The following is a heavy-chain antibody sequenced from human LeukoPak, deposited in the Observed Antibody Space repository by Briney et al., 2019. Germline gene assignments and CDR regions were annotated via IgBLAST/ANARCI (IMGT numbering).Heavy chain of an antibody. Sequence: SETLSLTCTVSGGSISSYYWSWIRQPPGKGMEWIGYIYYSGSTNYNPSLKSRVTISVDTSKNQFSLKLSSVTAADTAVYYCARVEYGDYAGDAFDIWGQGTMVTVSS. V-gene: IGHV4-59*01. CDR2: IYYSGST. CDR3: ARVEYGDYAGDAFDI. CDR1: GGSISSYY. D-gene: IGHD4-17*01. J-gene: IGHJ3*02.